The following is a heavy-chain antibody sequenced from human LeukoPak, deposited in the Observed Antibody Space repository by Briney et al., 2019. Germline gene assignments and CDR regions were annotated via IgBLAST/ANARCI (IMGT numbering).Heavy chain of an antibody. V-gene: IGHV4-39*01. CDR1: GGSISSDNYY. D-gene: IGHD6-19*01. CDR2: MYYSGST. Sequence: PSETLSLTCTVSGGSISSDNYYWGWIRQPPGKGLEWIGSMYYSGSTYYNPSLKSRVTISVDTSENQFSLKLSSVTAADTAVYYCARPRGQWLVRDSFDIWGQGTMVTVSS. CDR3: ARPRGQWLVRDSFDI. J-gene: IGHJ3*02.